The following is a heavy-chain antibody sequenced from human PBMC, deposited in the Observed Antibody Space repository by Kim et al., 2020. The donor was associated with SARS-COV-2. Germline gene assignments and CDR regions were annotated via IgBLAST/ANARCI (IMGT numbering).Heavy chain of an antibody. CDR1: GYTFTSHA. CDR2: INTYTGSP. D-gene: IGHD1-26*01. V-gene: IGHV7-4-1*02. J-gene: IGHJ4*02. Sequence: ASVKVSCKASGYTFTSHAMNWVRQAPGQGLEWMGWINTYTGSPTYAQGFTGRFVFSLDTSVSTAYLQISSLKAEDTAVYYCATNLIVGVRAFDYWGQGTLVTVSS. CDR3: ATNLIVGVRAFDY.